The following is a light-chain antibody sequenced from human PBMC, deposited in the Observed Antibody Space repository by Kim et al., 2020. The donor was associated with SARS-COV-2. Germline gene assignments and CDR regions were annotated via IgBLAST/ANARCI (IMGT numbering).Light chain of an antibody. J-gene: IGKJ1*01. Sequence: DIQMTQSPSSLSASVGDRITITCRASQIIGNYLNWYQQRPGKVPKLLIFAASSLQSGVPSRFSGSGSGTEFTLTISSLQAEDFATYYCQQTYGWTFGQGTKVDIK. CDR2: AAS. CDR3: QQTYGWT. CDR1: QIIGNY. V-gene: IGKV1-39*01.